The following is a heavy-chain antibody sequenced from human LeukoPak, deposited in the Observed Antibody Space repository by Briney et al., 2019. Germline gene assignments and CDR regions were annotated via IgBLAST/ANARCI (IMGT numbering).Heavy chain of an antibody. CDR2: IYHSGST. CDR1: GGSISSSNW. D-gene: IGHD2-2*01. CDR3: ARASIYCSSTSCYYYFDY. J-gene: IGHJ4*02. V-gene: IGHV4-4*02. Sequence: SETLSLTCAVSGGSISSSNWWSWVRPPPGKGLEWIGEIYHSGSTNYNPSLKSRVTISVDKSKNQFSLKLSSVTAADTAVYYCARASIYCSSTSCYYYFDYWGQGTLVTVSS.